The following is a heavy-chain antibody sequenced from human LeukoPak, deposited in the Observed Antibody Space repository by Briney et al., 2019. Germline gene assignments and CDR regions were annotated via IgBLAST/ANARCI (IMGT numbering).Heavy chain of an antibody. V-gene: IGHV3-74*01. Sequence: GGSLRLSCAASGVTFSSYWMHWVRHAPGKGLVWVSRINSDGSSTSYADSVKGRFTISRDNAKNTLYLQMNSLRAEDTAVYYCARVAGGSSPYYFDYWGRGTLVTVSS. CDR3: ARVAGGSSPYYFDY. CDR2: INSDGSST. CDR1: GVTFSSYW. J-gene: IGHJ4*02. D-gene: IGHD6-13*01.